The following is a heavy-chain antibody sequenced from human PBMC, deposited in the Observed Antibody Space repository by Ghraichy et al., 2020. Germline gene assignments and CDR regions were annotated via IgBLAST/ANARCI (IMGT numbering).Heavy chain of an antibody. D-gene: IGHD3-16*01. CDR2: INSDGSST. CDR3: ASPVDGDYVWDWYFDL. J-gene: IGHJ2*01. Sequence: GGSLRLSCAASGFTFSSYWMHWVRQAPGKGLVWVSRINSDGSSTSYADSVKGRFTISRDNAKNTLYLQMNSLRAEDTAVYYCASPVDGDYVWDWYFDLWGRGTLVTVSS. V-gene: IGHV3-74*01. CDR1: GFTFSSYW.